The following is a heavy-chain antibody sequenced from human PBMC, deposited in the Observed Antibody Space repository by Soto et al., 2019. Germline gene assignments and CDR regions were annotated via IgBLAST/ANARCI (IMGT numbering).Heavy chain of an antibody. V-gene: IGHV5-51*01. CDR1: GYSFTSYW. D-gene: IGHD2-2*01. CDR3: ARHLVGSTRGNFDY. J-gene: IGHJ4*01. CDR2: IYPYDSDT. Sequence: GESLKISCKTSGYSFTSYWIGWVRQMPGKGMEWMGNIYPYDSDTRYSPSFQGQVTISADTSITTAYLQWSGLRASVTAIYFCARHLVGSTRGNFDYWGQGTLVTVSS.